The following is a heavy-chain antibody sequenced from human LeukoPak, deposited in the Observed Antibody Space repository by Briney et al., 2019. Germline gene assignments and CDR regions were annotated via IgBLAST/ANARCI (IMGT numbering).Heavy chain of an antibody. CDR1: GGSISSSSYY. J-gene: IGHJ4*02. Sequence: SETPSLTCTVSGGSISSSSYYWGWIRQPPGKGLEWIGSIYYSGSTYYNPSLKSRVTISVDTSKNQFSLKLSSVTAADTAVYYCARFTAAISIDYWGQGTLVTVSS. CDR3: ARFTAAISIDY. V-gene: IGHV4-39*01. D-gene: IGHD2-2*01. CDR2: IYYSGST.